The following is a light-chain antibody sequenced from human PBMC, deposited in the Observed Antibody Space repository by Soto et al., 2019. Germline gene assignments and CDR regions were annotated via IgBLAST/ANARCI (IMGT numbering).Light chain of an antibody. J-gene: IGKJ5*01. V-gene: IGKV1-39*01. CDR2: HAS. CDR1: QSISSY. CDR3: QQGYSTPIT. Sequence: DIQMTQSPSSLSASVGDRVTLTCRTSQSISSYLNWYQQKPRKAPKPLIYHASSLQSGVPSRFSGSGSGTDFTLTISSLQPEDFATYYCQQGYSTPITFGQGTRLEIK.